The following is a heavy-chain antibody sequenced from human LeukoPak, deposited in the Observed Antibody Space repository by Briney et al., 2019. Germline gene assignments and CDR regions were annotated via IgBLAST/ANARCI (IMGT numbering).Heavy chain of an antibody. D-gene: IGHD3-3*01. V-gene: IGHV4-59*08. CDR2: TYDSGST. J-gene: IGHJ6*02. CDR3: ARHITVNEASFYYGMDV. Sequence: SETLSLTCTVSGGSMSNYYWSWIRQPPGKGLEWIGYTYDSGSTNYNPSLKSRVTISVDTSKKQFSLKLSSVSAADTAVYYYARHITVNEASFYYGMDVWGQGTTVSVSS. CDR1: GGSMSNYY.